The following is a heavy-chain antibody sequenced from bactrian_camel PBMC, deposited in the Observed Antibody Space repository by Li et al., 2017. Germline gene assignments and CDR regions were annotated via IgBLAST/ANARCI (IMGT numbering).Heavy chain of an antibody. CDR3: AAALGYGCSSVFDH. CDR2: INGYGTRT. V-gene: IGHV3-2*01. D-gene: IGHD3*01. J-gene: IGHJ4*01. CDR1: GFTFSSYY. Sequence: HVQLVESGGGLVQPGGSLRLSCAASGFTFSSYYMSWVRQAPGKEREEVARINGYGTRTYAISVKGRFTIYRNNIKNTLYLEMNSLKPEDTAMYYCAAALGYGCSSVFDHRGRGTQVTVS.